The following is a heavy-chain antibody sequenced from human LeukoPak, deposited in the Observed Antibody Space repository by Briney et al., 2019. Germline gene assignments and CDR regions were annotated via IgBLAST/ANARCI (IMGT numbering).Heavy chain of an antibody. Sequence: GESLKISCKGSGYSFTTYWIGWVRQMPGKGLEWMGIIYPGASNTRYSPSFQGQVTISADKSISTAYLQWSSLKASDTAMYYCATHSGNYYDGFDYWGQGTLVTVSS. D-gene: IGHD1-26*01. CDR2: IYPGASNT. CDR1: GYSFTTYW. V-gene: IGHV5-51*01. CDR3: ATHSGNYYDGFDY. J-gene: IGHJ4*02.